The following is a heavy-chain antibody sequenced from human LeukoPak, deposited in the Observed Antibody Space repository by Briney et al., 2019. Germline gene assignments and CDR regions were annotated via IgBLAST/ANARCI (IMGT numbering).Heavy chain of an antibody. D-gene: IGHD3-10*01. CDR1: GGTFGSYA. V-gene: IGHV1-69*01. J-gene: IGHJ4*02. Sequence: GASVKVSCKASGGTFGSYAISWVRQAPGQGLEWMGGIIPIFGTANYAQKFQGRVTITADESTSTAYMELSSLRSEDTAVYYCARVGFGSGSYDDYWGQGTLVTVSS. CDR2: IIPIFGTA. CDR3: ARVGFGSGSYDDY.